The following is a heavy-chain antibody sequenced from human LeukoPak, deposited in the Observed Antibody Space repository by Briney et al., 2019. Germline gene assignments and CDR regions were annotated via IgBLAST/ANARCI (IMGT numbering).Heavy chain of an antibody. V-gene: IGHV1-2*02. CDR3: AREGYSYGLGAFDI. J-gene: IGHJ3*02. D-gene: IGHD5-18*01. Sequence: ASVKVSCKPSVYTITGYYMHWVRQAPGQELEWMGWINPDSGGTKYAQKFQGRVTMTRDTSISTAYMELNRLRSDDTAVYYCAREGYSYGLGAFDIWGQGTMVTVSS. CDR2: INPDSGGT. CDR1: VYTITGYY.